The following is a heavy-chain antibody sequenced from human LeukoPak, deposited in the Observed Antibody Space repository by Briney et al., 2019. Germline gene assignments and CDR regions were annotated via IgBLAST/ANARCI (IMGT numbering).Heavy chain of an antibody. Sequence: ASVKVSCKASGYTFTSYGISWVRQAPGQGLEWMGWISAYNGNTNYAQKLQGRVTMTTDTSTSTAYMELRSLRYDDTAVYYCARDRFLKRVTVTYVDYWGQGTLVTVSS. CDR3: ARDRFLKRVTVTYVDY. D-gene: IGHD4-17*01. CDR1: GYTFTSYG. J-gene: IGHJ4*02. V-gene: IGHV1-18*04. CDR2: ISAYNGNT.